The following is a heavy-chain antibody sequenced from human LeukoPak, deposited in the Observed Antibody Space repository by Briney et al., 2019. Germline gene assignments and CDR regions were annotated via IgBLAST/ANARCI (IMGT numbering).Heavy chain of an antibody. V-gene: IGHV4-59*01. CDR3: ARGMGGPDY. Sequence: SETLSLTCTVSGGSISSYYCNWIRQPPGKGLEWIGYIYYIGSTNYNPSLKSRVTISVETSKNQFSLKLNSVTAADTAVYYCARGMGGPDYWGQGTLVTVSS. D-gene: IGHD2-15*01. J-gene: IGHJ4*02. CDR2: IYYIGST. CDR1: GGSISSYY.